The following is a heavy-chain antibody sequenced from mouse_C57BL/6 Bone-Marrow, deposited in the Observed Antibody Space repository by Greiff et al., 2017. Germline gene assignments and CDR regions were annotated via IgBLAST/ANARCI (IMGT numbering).Heavy chain of an antibody. V-gene: IGHV6-3*01. J-gene: IGHJ4*01. CDR3: TGEGFYYDYDGYAMDY. CDR2: IRLKSDNYAT. D-gene: IGHD2-4*01. CDR1: GFTFSNYW. Sequence: GGSMKLSCVASGFTFSNYWMNWVRQSPEKGLEWVAQIRLKSDNYATHYAESVKGRFTISRDDSKSSVYLQMNNLRAEDTGIYYCTGEGFYYDYDGYAMDYWGQGTSVTVSS.